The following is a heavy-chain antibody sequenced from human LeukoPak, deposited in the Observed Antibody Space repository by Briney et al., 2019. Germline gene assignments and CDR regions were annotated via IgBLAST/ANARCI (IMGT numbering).Heavy chain of an antibody. CDR3: ARGRTYYDFWSGQRGWFDP. CDR2: INHSGST. D-gene: IGHD3-3*01. Sequence: PSETLSLTCAVYGGSFSGYYWSWIPQPPGKGLEWIGEINHSGSTNYNPSLKSRVTISVDTSKNQFSLKLCSVTAADTAVYYCARGRTYYDFWSGQRGWFDPWGQGTLVTVSS. J-gene: IGHJ5*02. V-gene: IGHV4-34*01. CDR1: GGSFSGYY.